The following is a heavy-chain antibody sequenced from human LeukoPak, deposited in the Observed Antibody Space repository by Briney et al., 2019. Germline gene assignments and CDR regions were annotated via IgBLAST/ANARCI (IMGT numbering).Heavy chain of an antibody. J-gene: IGHJ4*02. Sequence: SEALSLTCSVSGDSISGISYYWGWIRQPPGKGLEWIGKIYYSGSSYNNPSLESRVVISLDTSRNQFSLKLTSVTATDTAVYYCARQGAVGATGFDFWGQGILVTVSS. CDR2: IYYSGSS. CDR1: GDSISGISYY. V-gene: IGHV4-39*01. CDR3: ARQGAVGATGFDF. D-gene: IGHD1-26*01.